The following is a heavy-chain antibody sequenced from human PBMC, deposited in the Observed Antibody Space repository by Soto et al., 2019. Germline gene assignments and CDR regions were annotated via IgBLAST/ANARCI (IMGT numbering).Heavy chain of an antibody. J-gene: IGHJ4*02. CDR2: ISSSSGST. Sequence: VQLLESGGGLVQPGGSLRLSCAASGFTFSNYAMNWVRQAPGKGLEWVSTISSSSGSTYYADSVKGRFTISRDNSKKCLYLQMNSLRGDDTAVYYCAKVGSERYSGQHSDYWGQGTLVTISS. CDR3: AKVGSERYSGQHSDY. V-gene: IGHV3-23*01. D-gene: IGHD5-12*01. CDR1: GFTFSNYA.